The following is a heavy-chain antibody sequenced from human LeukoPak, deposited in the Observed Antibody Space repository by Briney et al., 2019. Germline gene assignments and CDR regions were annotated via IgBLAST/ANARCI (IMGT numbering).Heavy chain of an antibody. J-gene: IGHJ4*02. CDR2: IIPIFCTA. Sequence: SVKVSFQACRCILRNYSICWVGPAPWRGLEWMGGIIPIFCTANYAQKFQGRVTITADKSTSTAYMELSSLRSEDTAVYYCARVGHSDYWGQGTLVTVSS. CDR3: ARVGHSDY. D-gene: IGHD3-16*01. CDR1: RCILRNYS. V-gene: IGHV1-69*06.